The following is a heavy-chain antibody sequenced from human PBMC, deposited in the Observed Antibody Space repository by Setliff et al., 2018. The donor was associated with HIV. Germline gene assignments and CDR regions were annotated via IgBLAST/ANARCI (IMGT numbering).Heavy chain of an antibody. D-gene: IGHD3-16*01. Sequence: GASVKVSCKASGYTFTSYDISWVRQAPGQGLEWMGWISAYNGNTNYAQKLQGRVSITTDESTSTAYMELTSLKSEDTAVYYCASSRRGSYAIDNWGQGTLVTVSS. CDR3: ASSRRGSYAIDN. J-gene: IGHJ4*02. CDR2: ISAYNGNT. V-gene: IGHV1-18*01. CDR1: GYTFTSYD.